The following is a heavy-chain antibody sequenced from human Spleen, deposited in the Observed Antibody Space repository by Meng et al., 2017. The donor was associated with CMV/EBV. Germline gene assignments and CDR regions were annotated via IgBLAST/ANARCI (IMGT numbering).Heavy chain of an antibody. V-gene: IGHV3-30-3*01. Sequence: GGSLRLSCAASEFSFSNYAMHWGRQAPGKGLEWVAGISYDGNNKYYADSVKGRFTISRDNSKNTLYLQMNSLRPVDTAVYYCARGAGVDTALACDFWGQGTLVTVSS. J-gene: IGHJ4*02. D-gene: IGHD5-18*01. CDR3: ARGAGVDTALACDF. CDR1: EFSFSNYA. CDR2: ISYDGNNK.